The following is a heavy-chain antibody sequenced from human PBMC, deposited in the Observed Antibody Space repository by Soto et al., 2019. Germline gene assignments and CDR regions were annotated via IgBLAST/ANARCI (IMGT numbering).Heavy chain of an antibody. D-gene: IGHD2-2*01. CDR2: IYYSGNT. Sequence: ETLCRTCTVSGASIVSLYWTWIRQPPGKGLEWIGNIYYSGNTNYNPSLKSRVTISVDTSKNQFSLSLRSVSAADTAVYFCARLSPGQLLAFWCQGTLVTVSS. CDR1: GASIVSLY. J-gene: IGHJ1*01. CDR3: ARLSPGQLLAF. V-gene: IGHV4-59*12.